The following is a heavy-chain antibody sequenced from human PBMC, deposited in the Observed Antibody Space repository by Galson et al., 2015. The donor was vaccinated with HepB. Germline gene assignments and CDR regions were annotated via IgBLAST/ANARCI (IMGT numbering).Heavy chain of an antibody. CDR2: INPNSGGT. Sequence: SVKVSCKASGYTFTGYYMHWVRQAPGQGLEWMGWINPNSGGTNYAQKFQGWVTMTRDTSISTAYMELSRLRSDDTAVYYCVRGPVIVVVPAANSWFDPWGQGTLVTVSS. J-gene: IGHJ5*02. CDR3: VRGPVIVVVPAANSWFDP. CDR1: GYTFTGYY. V-gene: IGHV1-2*04. D-gene: IGHD2-2*01.